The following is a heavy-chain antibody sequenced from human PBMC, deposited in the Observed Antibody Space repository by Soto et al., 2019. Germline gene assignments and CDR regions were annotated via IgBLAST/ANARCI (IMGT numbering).Heavy chain of an antibody. CDR2: MNPNSGNT. Sequence: ASVKVSCKASGYTFTSYDINWVRQATGQGLEWMGWMNPNSGNTGYAQKFQGRVTMTRNTSISTAYMELSSLRSEDTAVYYCARGQQYDFWSGYYTTYYYYYYMDVWGKGTTVTVSS. V-gene: IGHV1-8*01. J-gene: IGHJ6*03. D-gene: IGHD3-3*01. CDR3: ARGQQYDFWSGYYTTYYYYYYMDV. CDR1: GYTFTSYD.